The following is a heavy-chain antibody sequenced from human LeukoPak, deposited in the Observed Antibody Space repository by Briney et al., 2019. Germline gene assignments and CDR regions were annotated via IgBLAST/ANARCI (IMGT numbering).Heavy chain of an antibody. CDR1: GYTFTSYD. CDR3: ATARRIYSSGWYRDFDY. V-gene: IGHV1-8*01. J-gene: IGHJ4*02. Sequence: ASVKVSCKASGYTFTSYDINWVRQATGQGLEWMGWMNPNSGNTGYAQKFQGRVTMTRNTSISTAYMELSSLRSEDTAVYYCATARRIYSSGWYRDFDYWGQGTLVTVSS. D-gene: IGHD6-19*01. CDR2: MNPNSGNT.